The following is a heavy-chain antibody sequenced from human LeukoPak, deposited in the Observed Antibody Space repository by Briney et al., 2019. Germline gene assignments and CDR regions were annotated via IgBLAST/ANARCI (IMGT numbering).Heavy chain of an antibody. J-gene: IGHJ4*02. V-gene: IGHV3-11*01. CDR2: ISQSGTDV. CDR1: GFTFTDYY. CDR3: ASVARLLAD. Sequence: GGSLRLSCAASGFTFTDYYMNWIRQAPGKGLEYIAYISQSGTDVSYADSVKGRFTVSRGNAKNSVFLQMNSLTAEDTAVYYCASVARLLADWGQGTLVTVSS. D-gene: IGHD6-19*01.